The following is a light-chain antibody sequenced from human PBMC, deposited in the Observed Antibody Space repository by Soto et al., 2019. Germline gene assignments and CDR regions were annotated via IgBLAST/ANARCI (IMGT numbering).Light chain of an antibody. Sequence: IRMTHSPSSLSASTGDRVTITFRASQSISSWLAWYQQKPGKAPKLLIYKTSNLESGVPSRFSGSGSGTEFSLTISSLQPDDFATYYCQQYKSFSLTFGGGTKVDIK. V-gene: IGKV1-5*03. CDR1: QSISSW. CDR3: QQYKSFSLT. CDR2: KTS. J-gene: IGKJ4*01.